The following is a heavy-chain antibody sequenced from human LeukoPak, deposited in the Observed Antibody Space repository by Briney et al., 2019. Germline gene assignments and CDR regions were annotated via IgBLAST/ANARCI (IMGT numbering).Heavy chain of an antibody. CDR3: ARSLVATAPQGY. CDR2: ISYDGSNK. Sequence: GGSLRLSCAASGFTFSSYAMHWVRQAPGKGLEWVAVISYDGSNKYYADSVKGRFTISRDNSKNTLYLQMNSLRAEDTAVYYCARSLVATAPQGYWGQGTLVTVSS. D-gene: IGHD2-21*02. CDR1: GFTFSSYA. V-gene: IGHV3-30-3*01. J-gene: IGHJ4*02.